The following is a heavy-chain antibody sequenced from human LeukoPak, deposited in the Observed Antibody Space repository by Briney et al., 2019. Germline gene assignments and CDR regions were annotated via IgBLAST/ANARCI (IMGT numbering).Heavy chain of an antibody. D-gene: IGHD6-19*01. J-gene: IGHJ5*02. CDR2: IYHSGST. CDR1: GGSISSSNW. Sequence: PSGTLSLTCAVSGGSISSSNWWSWVRQPPGKGLEWIGEIYHSGSTNYNPSLKSRVTISVDTSKNQFSLKLSSVTAADTAVYYCARVKRGRAGYSSGWYDWFDPWGQGTLVTVSS. CDR3: ARVKRGRAGYSSGWYDWFDP. V-gene: IGHV4-4*02.